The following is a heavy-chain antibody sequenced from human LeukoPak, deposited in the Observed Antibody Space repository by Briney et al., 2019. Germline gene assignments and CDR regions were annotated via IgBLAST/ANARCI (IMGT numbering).Heavy chain of an antibody. J-gene: IGHJ5*02. CDR2: ISSSGSTI. CDR1: GFTFSSYS. D-gene: IGHD3-16*01. V-gene: IGHV3-48*02. Sequence: PGGSLRFSCAASGFTFSSYSMNWVRQAPGKGLEWVSYISSSGSTIYYADSVKGRFTISRDNAKNSLYLQMSSLRDEDTAVYYCARIGPSFDPWGQGTLVTVSS. CDR3: ARIGPSFDP.